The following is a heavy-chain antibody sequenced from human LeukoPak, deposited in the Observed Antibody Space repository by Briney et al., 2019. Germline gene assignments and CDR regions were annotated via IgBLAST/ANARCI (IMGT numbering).Heavy chain of an antibody. Sequence: GGSLRLSCAASGFTFSSYAMSWVRQAPGKGLEWVSAISGSGGSTYYADSVKGRFTISRDNSKNTLYLQMNSLRAEETAVYYCAKDPYSSSPNNWFDPWGQGTLVTVSS. CDR1: GFTFSSYA. D-gene: IGHD6-6*01. J-gene: IGHJ5*02. V-gene: IGHV3-23*01. CDR2: ISGSGGST. CDR3: AKDPYSSSPNNWFDP.